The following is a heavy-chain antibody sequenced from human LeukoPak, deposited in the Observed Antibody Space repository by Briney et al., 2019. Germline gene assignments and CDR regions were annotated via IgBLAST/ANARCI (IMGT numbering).Heavy chain of an antibody. CDR2: ISSSSSTI. CDR3: ATKTYYYDSSGYYQYYFDY. CDR1: GFTFSSYA. D-gene: IGHD3-22*01. Sequence: GGSLRLSCAASGFTFSSYAMSWVRQAPGKGLEWVSYISSSSSTIYYADSVKGRFTISRDNAKNSLYLQMNSLRAEDTAVYYCATKTYYYDSSGYYQYYFDYWGQGTLVTVSS. V-gene: IGHV3-48*04. J-gene: IGHJ4*02.